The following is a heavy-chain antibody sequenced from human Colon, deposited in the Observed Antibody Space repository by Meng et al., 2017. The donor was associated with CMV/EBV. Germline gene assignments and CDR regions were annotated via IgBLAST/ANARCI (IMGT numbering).Heavy chain of an antibody. CDR3: ARDLALVVPAAIRRSYYYYGMDV. CDR2: ISSSSSTI. CDR1: GFTFSSYS. V-gene: IGHV3-48*04. D-gene: IGHD2-2*02. J-gene: IGHJ6*02. Sequence: GGSLRLSCAASGFTFSSYSMNWVRQAPGKGLEWVSYISSSSSTIYYADSVKGRFTISRDNAKNSLYLQMNSLRAEDTAVYCCARDLALVVPAAIRRSYYYYGMDVWGQGTTVTVSS.